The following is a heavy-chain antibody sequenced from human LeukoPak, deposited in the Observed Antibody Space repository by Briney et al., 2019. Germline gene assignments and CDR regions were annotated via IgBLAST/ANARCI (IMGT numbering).Heavy chain of an antibody. Sequence: PSETLSLTCTVSGGSISSGSYYWGWIRQPPGKGLEWIGSIYYSGHTYHNPSLKSRITISLDTSKNQFSLELRSVTAADTAVYYCARTRYDSPGSWGQGTLVTVSS. J-gene: IGHJ5*02. CDR1: GGSISSGSYY. D-gene: IGHD3-22*01. CDR3: ARTRYDSPGS. V-gene: IGHV4-39*07. CDR2: IYYSGHT.